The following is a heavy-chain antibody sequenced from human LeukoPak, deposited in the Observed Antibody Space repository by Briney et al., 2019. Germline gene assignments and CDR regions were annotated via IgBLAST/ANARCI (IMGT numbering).Heavy chain of an antibody. CDR2: MTSSGDGT. V-gene: IGHV3-23*01. CDR1: GFTFSIYA. J-gene: IGHJ4*02. D-gene: IGHD3-22*01. CDR3: AKDRPNYYGSNGHYYRRDGDY. Sequence: QPGGSLRLSCAASGFTFSIYAMSWVRQAPGKGLQWVSSMTSSGDGTYYADSVKGRFTISRDNSENTLYLQMNSLRVEDTAVYFCAKDRPNYYGSNGHYYRRDGDYWGQGTLVTVSS.